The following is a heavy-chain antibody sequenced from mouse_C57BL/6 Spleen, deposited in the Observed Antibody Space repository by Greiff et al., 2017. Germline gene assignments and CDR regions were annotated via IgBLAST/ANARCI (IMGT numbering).Heavy chain of an antibody. Sequence: EVQLVESGGGLVKPGGSLKLSCAASGFTFSDYGMHWVRQAPEKGLEWVAYISSGSSTLYYADTVKGRFTISRDNAKNTLFLQMTSLRSEDTAMYYCARDYYGNSYAMDYWGQGTSVTVSS. CDR3: ARDYYGNSYAMDY. V-gene: IGHV5-17*01. CDR1: GFTFSDYG. CDR2: ISSGSSTL. J-gene: IGHJ4*01. D-gene: IGHD2-1*01.